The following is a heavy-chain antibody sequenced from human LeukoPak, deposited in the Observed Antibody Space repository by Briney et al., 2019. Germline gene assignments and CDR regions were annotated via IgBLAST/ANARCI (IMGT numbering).Heavy chain of an antibody. D-gene: IGHD3-16*01. CDR1: GYTFTSYY. CDR2: INPSGGST. CDR3: AGLITFGGAPSMEDY. V-gene: IGHV1-46*01. J-gene: IGHJ4*02. Sequence: EASVKVSCKASGYTFTSYYMHWVRQAPGQGLEWMGIINPSGGSTSYAQKFQGRVTMTRDTSTSTVYMELSSLRSEDTAVYYCAGLITFGGAPSMEDYWGQGTLVTVSS.